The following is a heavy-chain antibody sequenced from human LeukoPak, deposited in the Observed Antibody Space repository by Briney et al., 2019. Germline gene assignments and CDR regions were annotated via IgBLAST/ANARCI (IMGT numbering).Heavy chain of an antibody. D-gene: IGHD5-18*01. Sequence: SETLSLTCTVSGGSINNYYWSWIRQPPGKGLEWIGYIHYSGSTNYNPSLKSRVTISVDTSKNDFSLKLSSVTAADTAVYYCARSGYSYGADAVDIWGQGTMVTVSS. CDR3: ARSGYSYGADAVDI. CDR1: GGSINNYY. CDR2: IHYSGST. J-gene: IGHJ3*02. V-gene: IGHV4-59*01.